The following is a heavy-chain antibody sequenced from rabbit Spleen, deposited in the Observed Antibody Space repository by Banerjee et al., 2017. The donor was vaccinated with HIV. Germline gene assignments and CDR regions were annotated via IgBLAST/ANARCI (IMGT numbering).Heavy chain of an antibody. CDR3: ARGGYGGHIYAMGL. CDR2: IYSSNPIT. V-gene: IGHV1S45*01. Sequence: QEQLEASGGDLVKPEGSLTLTCTASGFSFSSSYYIYWVRQAPGKGLEWIGCIYSSNPITWYASWAKGRFTISKTSSTTVTLKMTSLTAADTATYFCARGGYGGHIYAMGLWGPGTLVTVS. D-gene: IGHD4-2*01. CDR1: GFSFSSSYY. J-gene: IGHJ4*01.